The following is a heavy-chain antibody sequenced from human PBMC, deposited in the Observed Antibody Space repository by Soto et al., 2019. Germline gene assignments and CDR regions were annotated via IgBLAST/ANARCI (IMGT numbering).Heavy chain of an antibody. Sequence: PGESLKISCKGSGYSFTSYWISWVRQMPGKGLEWMGRIDPSDSYTNYSPSFQGHVTISADKSISTAYLQWSSLKASDTAMYYCASYDYVWGNHPPWGQGTLVTVSS. CDR3: ASYDYVWGNHPP. D-gene: IGHD3-16*01. CDR2: IDPSDSYT. V-gene: IGHV5-10-1*01. CDR1: GYSFTSYW. J-gene: IGHJ4*02.